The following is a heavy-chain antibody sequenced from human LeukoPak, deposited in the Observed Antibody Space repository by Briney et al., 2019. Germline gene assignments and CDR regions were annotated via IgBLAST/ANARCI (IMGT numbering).Heavy chain of an antibody. CDR3: ARDSSSFEYNWIDP. V-gene: IGHV4-59*01. D-gene: IGHD6-13*01. Sequence: SETLSLTCTVSGGSICSYYWSWIWQPPGKGLEWIGYIYYNGRTNYNPSLKSRVTISVDTSKNQFSLKLSSVTAADTAVYYCARDSSSFEYNWIDPWGQGNLVTVSS. CDR1: GGSICSYY. J-gene: IGHJ5*02. CDR2: IYYNGRT.